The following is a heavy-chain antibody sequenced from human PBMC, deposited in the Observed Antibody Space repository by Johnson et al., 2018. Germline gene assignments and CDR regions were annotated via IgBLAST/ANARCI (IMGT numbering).Heavy chain of an antibody. V-gene: IGHV1-3*01. D-gene: IGHD3-10*01. CDR3: ARFKSSDGVFAFDR. CDR2: INNVNT. J-gene: IGHJ3*02. CDR1: GYTLSAYA. Sequence: QVQLVESGAEVKAPGASVSVSCKASGYTLSAYATHWVRQAPGQGLEWMGWINNVNTRYSQKFQDRITFTSDTAASTAYMELSSLGSEDTAVYYCARFKSSDGVFAFDRWGQGTMVTVSS.